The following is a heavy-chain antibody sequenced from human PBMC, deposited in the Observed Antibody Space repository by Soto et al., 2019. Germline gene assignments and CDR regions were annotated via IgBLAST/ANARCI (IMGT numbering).Heavy chain of an antibody. Sequence: SETLSLTCTVSGGSISSGGYYWSWIRQHPGKGLEWIGYIYYSGSTYYNPSLKSRVTISVDTSKNQFSLKLSSVTAADTAVYYCARGDSTGTTNYWGQGTLVTVSS. CDR3: ARGDSTGTTNY. CDR1: GGSISSGGYY. J-gene: IGHJ4*02. CDR2: IYYSGST. D-gene: IGHD1-1*01. V-gene: IGHV4-31*03.